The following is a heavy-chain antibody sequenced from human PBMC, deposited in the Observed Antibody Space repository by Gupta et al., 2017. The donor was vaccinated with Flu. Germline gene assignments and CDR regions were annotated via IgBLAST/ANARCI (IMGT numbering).Heavy chain of an antibody. CDR3: ARGVYASLGDCYFDN. Sequence: VQLQESVPGLMQPSQTLSLTCTVSGASITTGDYYWTWIRQPPGKGLEWIGYIYHSGSTYYSPSLKSRLTISVDTSKNQFSLNLKSVTDADTAVYYCARGVYASLGDCYFDNWGQGARVTVSS. J-gene: IGHJ4*02. V-gene: IGHV4-30-4*01. CDR1: GASITTGDYY. CDR2: IYHSGST. D-gene: IGHD2-21*02.